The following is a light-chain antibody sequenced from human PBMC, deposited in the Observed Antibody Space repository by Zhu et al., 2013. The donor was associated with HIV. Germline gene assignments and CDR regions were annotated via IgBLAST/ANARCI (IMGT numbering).Light chain of an antibody. Sequence: NQMTQSPSFLSAAVGERVTIVCRASQAIGNSLAWYQQKSGEPPKLLIHGATNLFPGASSRFSGTVSGTEFSLTIYSLQTEDSGTYFCQKYDVAPYKFGQGT. J-gene: IGKJ2*01. V-gene: IGKV1-27*01. CDR1: QAIGNS. CDR2: GAT. CDR3: QKYDVAPYK.